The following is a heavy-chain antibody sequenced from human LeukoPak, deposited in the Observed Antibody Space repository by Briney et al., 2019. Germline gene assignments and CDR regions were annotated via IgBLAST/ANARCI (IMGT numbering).Heavy chain of an antibody. Sequence: GGSLRLSCAASGFTFSKAWMSWVRQAPGRGLEWVGHIKATPDGGTTEYGAPVKGRFTISRDDSKNTLYLQMNSLKSEDTAVYFCTTLPGYSYGYLQDYWGQGTLVTVSS. J-gene: IGHJ4*02. D-gene: IGHD5-18*01. CDR1: GFTFSKAW. CDR3: TTLPGYSYGYLQDY. V-gene: IGHV3-15*01. CDR2: IKATPDGGTT.